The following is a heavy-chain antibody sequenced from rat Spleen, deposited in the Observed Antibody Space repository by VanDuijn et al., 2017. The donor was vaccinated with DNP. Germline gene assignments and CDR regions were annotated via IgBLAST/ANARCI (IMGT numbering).Heavy chain of an antibody. D-gene: IGHD1-10*01. CDR2: IIYDGRGT. CDR1: GFSFSDYD. J-gene: IGHJ3*01. V-gene: IGHV5S10*01. Sequence: EVQLVESGGGLVQPGRSLKLSCAASGFSFSDYDMAWVRQAPKKGLEWVATIIYDGRGTYYRDSVKGRFTISRDNAKSTLYLQMDSLRSEDTATYYCASLNNYNWFAYWGQGTLVTVSS. CDR3: ASLNNYNWFAY.